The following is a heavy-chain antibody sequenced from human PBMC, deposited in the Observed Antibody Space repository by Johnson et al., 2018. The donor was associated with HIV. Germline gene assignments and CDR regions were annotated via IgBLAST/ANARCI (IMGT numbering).Heavy chain of an antibody. CDR3: ARGVRGVIID. CDR2: ISYDGSNK. V-gene: IGHV3-30*04. Sequence: VQLVESGGGVVQPGRSLRLSCAASGFTFSSYAMHWVRQAPGKGLEWVALISYDGSNKYYADSVKGRFTFSRDHSKNTRYLQINSLRAEDTAVYYCARGVRGVIIDWGQGTMVAVSS. J-gene: IGHJ3*01. CDR1: GFTFSSYA. D-gene: IGHD3-10*01.